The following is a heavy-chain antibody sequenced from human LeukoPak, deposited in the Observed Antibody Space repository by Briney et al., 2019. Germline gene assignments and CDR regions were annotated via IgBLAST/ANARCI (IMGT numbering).Heavy chain of an antibody. V-gene: IGHV3-30*02. CDR2: IRYDGSNK. D-gene: IGHD2/OR15-2a*01. J-gene: IGHJ4*02. Sequence: GGSLRLSCAASGFTFSSYGMHWVRQAPGKGLEWVAFIRYDGSNKYYADSVKGRFTISRDNSRNTLYLQMNSLRAEDTAVYYCARSGLSRFGLWGQGTLVTVPS. CDR1: GFTFSSYG. CDR3: ARSGLSRFGL.